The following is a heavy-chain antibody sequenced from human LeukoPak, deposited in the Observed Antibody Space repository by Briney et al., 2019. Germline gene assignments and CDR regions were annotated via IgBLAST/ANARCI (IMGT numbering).Heavy chain of an antibody. J-gene: IGHJ5*02. CDR1: GGSFSGYY. V-gene: IGHV4-34*01. Sequence: SETLSLTCAVYGGSFSGYYWSWIRQPPGKGLEWIGEINHSGSTNYNPSLKSRVTISVDTSKNRFSLKLSSVTAADTAVYYCARHGRGWLRSSWFDPWGQGTLVTVSS. CDR2: INHSGST. D-gene: IGHD5-12*01. CDR3: ARHGRGWLRSSWFDP.